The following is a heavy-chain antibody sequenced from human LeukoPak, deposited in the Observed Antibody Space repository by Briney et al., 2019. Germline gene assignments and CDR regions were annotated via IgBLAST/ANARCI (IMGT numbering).Heavy chain of an antibody. CDR3: TTNDAFDI. V-gene: IGHV3-15*01. CDR1: GFTFSNAW. CDR2: IKRKADGGTT. J-gene: IGHJ3*02. Sequence: PGGSLRLSCAASGFTFSNAWMNWVRQAPGKGVEWVGRIKRKADGGTTDYAAPVKGRFTISRDDSKNTLYLQMNSLKTEDTAVYYCTTNDAFDIWGQGTMVTVSS.